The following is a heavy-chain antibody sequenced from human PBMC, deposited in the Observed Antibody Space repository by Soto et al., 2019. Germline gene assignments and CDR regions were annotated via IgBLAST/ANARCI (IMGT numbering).Heavy chain of an antibody. J-gene: IGHJ5*02. V-gene: IGHV4-34*01. CDR3: ARGLAYYYGSGSYYKRILGFDP. Sequence: SETLSLTCAVYGGSFSGYYWSWIRQPPGKGLEWIGEINHSGSTNYNPSLKSRVTISVERSTNKFSLKLSPVTAADTAVYYCARGLAYYYGSGSYYKRILGFDPWGQGTLVTVSS. CDR2: INHSGST. CDR1: GGSFSGYY. D-gene: IGHD3-10*01.